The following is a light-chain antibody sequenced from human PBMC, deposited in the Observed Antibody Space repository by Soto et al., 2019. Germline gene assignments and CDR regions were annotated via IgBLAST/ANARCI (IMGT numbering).Light chain of an antibody. CDR1: QSVSRN. V-gene: IGKV3-15*01. Sequence: EIVLTQSPATLSVSPGERATLSCRASQSVSRNLAWYQQKPGQAPRLLIHGASTRATGIPARFTGSGSGTEFTLTISSLQSEDFAVYYCQQYNKWPPVTFGQGTKVEIK. J-gene: IGKJ1*01. CDR2: GAS. CDR3: QQYNKWPPVT.